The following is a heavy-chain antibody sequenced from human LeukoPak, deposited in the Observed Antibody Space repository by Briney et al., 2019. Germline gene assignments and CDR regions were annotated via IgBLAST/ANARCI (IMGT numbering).Heavy chain of an antibody. V-gene: IGHV3-64D*06. CDR3: IKDRSGTYSFDY. Sequence: PGGSLRLSCSASGFTFSSYTMHWVRQAPGKGLEFVSAISTYEGRTYYADSVKHRFTISRDNSKNTLYLQMSSLRADDTAVYYCIKDRSGTYSFDYRGQGTLVTVSS. CDR2: ISTYEGRT. CDR1: GFTFSSYT. D-gene: IGHD1-26*01. J-gene: IGHJ4*02.